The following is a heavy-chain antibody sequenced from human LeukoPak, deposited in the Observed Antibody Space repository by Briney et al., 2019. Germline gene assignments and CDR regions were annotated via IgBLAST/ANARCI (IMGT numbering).Heavy chain of an antibody. CDR1: GFTFSSYE. CDR3: ARRAGGYSHPYDY. D-gene: IGHD4-23*01. V-gene: IGHV3-53*01. J-gene: IGHJ4*02. CDR2: IYSDDTT. Sequence: PGGSLRLSCAASGFTFSSYEVNWVRQAPGKGLEWVSLIYSDDTTLYADSVKGRFTISRDISKNTLYLQMSSLRAEDTAVYYCARRAGGYSHPYDYWGQGVLVTVSS.